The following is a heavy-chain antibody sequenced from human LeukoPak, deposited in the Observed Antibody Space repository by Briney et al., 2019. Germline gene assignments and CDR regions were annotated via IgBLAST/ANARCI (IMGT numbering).Heavy chain of an antibody. D-gene: IGHD2-8*01. V-gene: IGHV1-8*01. J-gene: IGHJ6*02. CDR1: GYTFTNYD. CDR2: MNPNSGNT. CDR3: ARVYCTNGVCYYYGMDV. Sequence: ASVKVSCKTSGYTFTNYDINWVRQATGQGLEWMGWMNPNSGNTGYAQKFQGRVTMTRNTSISTAYMELSSLRSEDTAVYYCARVYCTNGVCYYYGMDVWGQGTTVTVSS.